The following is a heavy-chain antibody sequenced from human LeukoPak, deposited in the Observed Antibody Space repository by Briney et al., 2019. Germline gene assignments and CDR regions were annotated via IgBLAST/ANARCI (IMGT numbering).Heavy chain of an antibody. V-gene: IGHV1-69*13. Sequence: ASVKVSCKASGGTFSSYAISWVRQAPGQGLEWMGGIIPIFGTANYAQKFQGRVTITADESTSTAYMELSSLRSEDTAVYYCARGRGYDYEELTLGYYYMDVWGKGTTVTISS. CDR1: GGTFSSYA. CDR3: ARGRGYDYEELTLGYYYMDV. CDR2: IIPIFGTA. D-gene: IGHD5-12*01. J-gene: IGHJ6*03.